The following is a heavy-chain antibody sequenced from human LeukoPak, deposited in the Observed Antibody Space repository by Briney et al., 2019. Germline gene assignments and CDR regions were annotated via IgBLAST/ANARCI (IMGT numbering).Heavy chain of an antibody. CDR2: ISSSSSYI. J-gene: IGHJ4*02. D-gene: IGHD3-16*01. CDR1: GFTFSSYS. CDR3: ARFPDTYYFDY. Sequence: GRSLRLSCAASGFTFSSYSMNWVRQAPGKGLEWVSSISSSSSYIYYADSVKGRFTISRDNAKNSLYLQMNSLRAEDTAVYYCARFPDTYYFDYWGQGTLVTVSS. V-gene: IGHV3-21*01.